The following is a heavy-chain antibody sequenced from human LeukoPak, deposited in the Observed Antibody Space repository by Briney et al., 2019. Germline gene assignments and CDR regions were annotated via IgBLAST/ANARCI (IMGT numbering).Heavy chain of an antibody. CDR2: INSDGSST. J-gene: IGHJ4*02. D-gene: IGHD4-17*01. CDR3: ASIWVTTRGGVSDY. V-gene: IGHV3-74*01. CDR1: GYTFSSYW. Sequence: PGGSLRLSCAASGYTFSSYWMHWVRQAPGKGLVWVSRINSDGSSTSYADSVKGRFTISRDNAKNTLHLQMNSLRAEDTAVYYCASIWVTTRGGVSDYWGQGTLVTVSS.